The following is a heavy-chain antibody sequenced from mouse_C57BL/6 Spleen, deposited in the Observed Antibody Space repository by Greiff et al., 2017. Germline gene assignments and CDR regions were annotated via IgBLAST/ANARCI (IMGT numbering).Heavy chain of an antibody. CDR1: GFTFNTYA. CDR3: VREERKVFYAMDY. CDR2: IRSKSSSYAT. Sequence: EVKLQESGGGLVQPKGSLKLSCAASGFTFNTYAMHWVRQAPGKGLEWVARIRSKSSSYATYYADSVKDRFTISRDDSQSMLYLQMNNLKTEDTAMYYCVREERKVFYAMDYWGQGTSVTVSS. V-gene: IGHV10-3*01. J-gene: IGHJ4*01.